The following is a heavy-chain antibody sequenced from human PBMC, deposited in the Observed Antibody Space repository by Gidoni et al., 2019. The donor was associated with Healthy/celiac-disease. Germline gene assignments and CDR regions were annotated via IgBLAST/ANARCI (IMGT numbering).Heavy chain of an antibody. D-gene: IGHD2-8*02. J-gene: IGHJ4*02. CDR3: ARENGDLLAV. Sequence: QVPLQESGPGLGKPSETLSLTCTVPGGSISSYYWSWIRQPPGKGLEWIGYIYYSGSTNYNPSLMSRVTISVDTSKTQFSLKLSSVTAADTALYYCARENGDLLAVWGQGTLVTVSS. V-gene: IGHV4-59*01. CDR2: IYYSGST. CDR1: GGSISSYY.